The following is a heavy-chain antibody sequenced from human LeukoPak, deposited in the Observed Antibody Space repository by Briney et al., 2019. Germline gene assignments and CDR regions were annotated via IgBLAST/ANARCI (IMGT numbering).Heavy chain of an antibody. CDR3: ARSYNYGPLFDY. V-gene: IGHV1-46*01. D-gene: IGHD5-18*01. Sequence: ASVTVSCKASGYTFISYYMHWVRPAPGQGLEWMGIINPSGGSTSYAQKFQGRVTMTRDTSTSTVYMELSSLRSEDTAVYYCARSYNYGPLFDYWGQGTLVTVSS. CDR1: GYTFISYY. J-gene: IGHJ4*02. CDR2: INPSGGST.